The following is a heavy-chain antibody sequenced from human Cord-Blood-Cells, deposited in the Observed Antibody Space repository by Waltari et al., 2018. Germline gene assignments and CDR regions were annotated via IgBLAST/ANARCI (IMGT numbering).Heavy chain of an antibody. CDR3: ASTIGSYYDY. V-gene: IGHV3-53*04. J-gene: IGHJ4*02. D-gene: IGHD1-26*01. CDR1: GFTARRNY. CDR2: IYSGGST. Sequence: EVQLVESGGGLVQPGGSLRLSCAAFGFTARRNYFTWVRQAPGKGLEWVSVIYSGGSTYYADSVKGRFTISRHNSKNTLYLQMNSLRAEDTAVYYCASTIGSYYDYWGQGTLVTVSS.